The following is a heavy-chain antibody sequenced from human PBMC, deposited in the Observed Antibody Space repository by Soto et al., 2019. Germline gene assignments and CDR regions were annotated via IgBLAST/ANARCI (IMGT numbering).Heavy chain of an antibody. Sequence: SETLSLTCTVSGGSISGYYWSWIRQPPGKGLEWIGYIYYSGSTNYNPSLKSRVTISVDTSKNQFSLKLSSVTAADTAVYYCARGHQYTPYSSSSIYYFDYWGQGTLVTVSS. CDR1: GGSISGYY. D-gene: IGHD6-6*01. V-gene: IGHV4-59*01. J-gene: IGHJ4*02. CDR2: IYYSGST. CDR3: ARGHQYTPYSSSSIYYFDY.